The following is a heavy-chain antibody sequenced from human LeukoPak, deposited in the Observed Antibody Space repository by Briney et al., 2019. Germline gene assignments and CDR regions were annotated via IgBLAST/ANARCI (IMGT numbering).Heavy chain of an antibody. J-gene: IGHJ3*02. CDR3: ARLAVEMATMGDAFDI. CDR2: IYYSGST. Sequence: PSETLSLTCTVSGGSISSYYWSWIRQPPGKGLEWIGYIYYSGSTNYNPSLESRVTISVDTSKNQFSLKLSSVTAADTAVYYCARLAVEMATMGDAFDIWGQGTMVTVSS. V-gene: IGHV4-59*01. CDR1: GGSISSYY. D-gene: IGHD5-24*01.